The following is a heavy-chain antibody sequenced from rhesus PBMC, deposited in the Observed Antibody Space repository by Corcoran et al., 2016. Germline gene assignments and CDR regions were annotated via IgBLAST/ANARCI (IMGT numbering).Heavy chain of an antibody. CDR2: ISDSGGST. V-gene: IGHV4-165*01. Sequence: QVQLQESGPGLVQPSENLSLTCAVSGCPFSDDSLGWILHPPGKGLEWIGYISDSGGSTAYSPSLKSRVTISTDTSKNHFSLKLTSMTDADMAAYYCVRGRWNSGGNIDWGQGVLVTVSS. D-gene: IGHD1-1*01. CDR3: VRGRWNSGGNID. CDR1: GCPFSDDS. J-gene: IGHJ4*01.